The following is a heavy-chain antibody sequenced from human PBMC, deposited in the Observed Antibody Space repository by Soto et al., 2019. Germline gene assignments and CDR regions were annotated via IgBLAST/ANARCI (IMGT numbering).Heavy chain of an antibody. J-gene: IGHJ4*02. CDR1: GFKFSIYS. Sequence: EVQLVESGGALVQPGGSLRLSCAASGFKFSIYSMNWVRQAPGKGLEWSAYITSDTKTIKYADSVKGRFTISRDNAKNSVYLQMNSLSDEDTAVYYCARSVEGHFDYWGQGTVVTFSS. V-gene: IGHV3-48*02. CDR3: ARSVEGHFDY. CDR2: ITSDTKTI. D-gene: IGHD6-19*01.